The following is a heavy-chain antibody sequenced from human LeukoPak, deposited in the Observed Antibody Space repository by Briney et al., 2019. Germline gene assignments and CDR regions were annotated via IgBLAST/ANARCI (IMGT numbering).Heavy chain of an antibody. CDR1: GYTFTSYG. J-gene: IGHJ6*02. Sequence: ASVKVSCKASGYTFTSYGISWVRQAPGPGLEWMGWISAYNGNTNYAQKLQGRVTMTTDTSTSTAYMELRSLRSDDTAVYYCARDGSTISGWVFDYYYGMDVWGQGTTVTVSS. D-gene: IGHD6-19*01. V-gene: IGHV1-18*01. CDR3: ARDGSTISGWVFDYYYGMDV. CDR2: ISAYNGNT.